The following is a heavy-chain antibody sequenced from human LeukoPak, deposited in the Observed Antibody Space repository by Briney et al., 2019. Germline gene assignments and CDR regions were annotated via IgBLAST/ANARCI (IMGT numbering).Heavy chain of an antibody. CDR1: GFTFSSYA. V-gene: IGHV3-23*01. CDR2: ISGSGGST. D-gene: IGHD4/OR15-4a*01. Sequence: GRSLRLSCAASGFTFSSYAMSWVRQAPGKGLEWVSAISGSGGSTYYADSVKGRFTISRDNSKNTLYLQMNSLRAEDTAVYYCAKDLSGLTTADYWGQGTLVTVSS. CDR3: AKDLSGLTTADY. J-gene: IGHJ4*02.